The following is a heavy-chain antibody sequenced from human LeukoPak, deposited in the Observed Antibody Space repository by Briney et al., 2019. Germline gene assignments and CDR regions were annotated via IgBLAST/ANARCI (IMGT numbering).Heavy chain of an antibody. CDR3: AKDTTPPKAGFDP. CDR1: GFTFSSYG. CDR2: IRYDGSNK. Sequence: GGSPRLSCAASGFTFSSYGMHWVRQAPGKGLEWVAFIRYDGSNKYYADSVKGRFTISRDNSKNTLYLQMNSLRAEDTAVYYCAKDTTPPKAGFDPWGQGTLVTVSS. D-gene: IGHD1-14*01. J-gene: IGHJ5*02. V-gene: IGHV3-30*02.